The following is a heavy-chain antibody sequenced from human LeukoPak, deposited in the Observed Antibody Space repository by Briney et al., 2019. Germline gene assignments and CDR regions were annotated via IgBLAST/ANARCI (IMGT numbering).Heavy chain of an antibody. Sequence: ASVKVSCKTSGYTFTDYFLHWVRQAPGQGLEWMGWINPNSGGAHYAQKFQGRLTMTRDTSITTYYMDLTSLRSDDTAVYYCARDQGGSYGGFDYWGQGTLVTVSS. V-gene: IGHV1-2*02. CDR2: INPNSGGA. J-gene: IGHJ4*02. CDR1: GYTFTDYF. D-gene: IGHD1-26*01. CDR3: ARDQGGSYGGFDY.